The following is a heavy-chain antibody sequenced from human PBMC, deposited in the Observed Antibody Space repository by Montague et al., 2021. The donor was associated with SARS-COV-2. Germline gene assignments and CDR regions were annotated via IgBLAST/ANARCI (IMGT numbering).Heavy chain of an antibody. J-gene: IGHJ4*02. D-gene: IGHD2-8*01. V-gene: IGHV3-11*05. CDR1: GFSFSDSY. CDR2: ISGSSSYT. Sequence: SLRLSCAASGFSFSDSYMSWIRQAPGKGLEWVSYISGSSSYTNYADSVKGRFTISRDNAKNSLYLQMNSLRAEDTAVYYCARDLYCTKGVCYSRGFDYWGQGTLVTVSS. CDR3: ARDLYCTKGVCYSRGFDY.